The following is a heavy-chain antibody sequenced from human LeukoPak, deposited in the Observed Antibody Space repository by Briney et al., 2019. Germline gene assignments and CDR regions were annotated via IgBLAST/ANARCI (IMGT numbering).Heavy chain of an antibody. CDR2: ISGSGGST. CDR3: AKDLVVVPAANFDY. J-gene: IGHJ4*02. Sequence: GGSLRLSCAASGFTLSSYAMSWVRQAPGKGLEWVSAISGSGGSTYYADSVKGRFTISRDNSKNTLYLQMNSLRAEDTAVYYCAKDLVVVPAANFDYWGQGTLVTVSS. V-gene: IGHV3-23*01. D-gene: IGHD2-2*01. CDR1: GFTLSSYA.